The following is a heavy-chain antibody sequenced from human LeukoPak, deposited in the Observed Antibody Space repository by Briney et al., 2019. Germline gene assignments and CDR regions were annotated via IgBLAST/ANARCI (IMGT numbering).Heavy chain of an antibody. J-gene: IGHJ5*02. D-gene: IGHD3-9*01. CDR1: GYTLTSYG. Sequence: WASVKVSCKASGYTLTSYGISWVRQAPGQGLEWMGWISAYNGNTNYAQKLQGRVTMTTDTSTSTAYMELRSLRSDDTAVYYCARDTAYDILTGHTLPPLGFDPWGQGTLVTVSS. CDR3: ARDTAYDILTGHTLPPLGFDP. CDR2: ISAYNGNT. V-gene: IGHV1-18*01.